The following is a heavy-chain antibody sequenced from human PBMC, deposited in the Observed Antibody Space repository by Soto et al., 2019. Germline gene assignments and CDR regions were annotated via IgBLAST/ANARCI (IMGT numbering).Heavy chain of an antibody. D-gene: IGHD2-15*01. Sequence: QVQLVQSGAEVKKPGASVKVSCKASGYTFTSYDINWGRQATGQGLEWMGWMNPNSGNTGYAQKFQGRVTMTRNTSISTAYMELSSLRSEDTAVYYCARGRRGYCSGGSCYHVDYWGQGTLVTVSS. CDR3: ARGRRGYCSGGSCYHVDY. V-gene: IGHV1-8*01. CDR2: MNPNSGNT. J-gene: IGHJ4*02. CDR1: GYTFTSYD.